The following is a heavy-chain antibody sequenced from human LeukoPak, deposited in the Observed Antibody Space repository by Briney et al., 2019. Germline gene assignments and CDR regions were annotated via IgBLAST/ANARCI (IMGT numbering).Heavy chain of an antibody. CDR3: ARGRSNYYGMDV. Sequence: ASETLSLTCAVSGGSISSSNWWSWVRQPPGKGLEWIGEIYHSGSTNYNPSLKSRVTMSVDTSKNLFSLKVSSVTAADTAVYYCARGRSNYYGMDVWGQGTTVTVSS. CDR1: GGSISSSNW. D-gene: IGHD1-26*01. J-gene: IGHJ6*02. V-gene: IGHV4-4*02. CDR2: IYHSGST.